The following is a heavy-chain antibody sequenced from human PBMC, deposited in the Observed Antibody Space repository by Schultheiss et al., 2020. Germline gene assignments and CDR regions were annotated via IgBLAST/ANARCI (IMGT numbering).Heavy chain of an antibody. V-gene: IGHV1-2*04. Sequence: ASVKVSCKASGYTFTSYDINWVRQAPGQGLEWMGWINPNSGGTNYAQKFQGWVTMTRDTSISTAYMELSRLRSDDTAVYYCARDTSGHFDYWGQGTLVTVSS. CDR3: ARDTSGHFDY. CDR1: GYTFTSYD. CDR2: INPNSGGT. D-gene: IGHD5-12*01. J-gene: IGHJ4*02.